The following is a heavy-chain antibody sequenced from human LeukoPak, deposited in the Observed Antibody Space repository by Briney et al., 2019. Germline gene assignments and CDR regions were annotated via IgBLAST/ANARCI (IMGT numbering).Heavy chain of an antibody. V-gene: IGHV3-23*01. Sequence: PGGSLRLSCAASGFTFNSFAMSWVRQAPGKGLEWVSSISGGGSSSYNADSVRGRFTISRDNSKNTLYLQMNSLRAGDTAVYYCEKDPISGQSQIIYYFDYWGQGTLVTVSS. CDR3: EKDPISGQSQIIYYFDY. J-gene: IGHJ4*02. D-gene: IGHD3-10*01. CDR2: ISGGGSSS. CDR1: GFTFNSFA.